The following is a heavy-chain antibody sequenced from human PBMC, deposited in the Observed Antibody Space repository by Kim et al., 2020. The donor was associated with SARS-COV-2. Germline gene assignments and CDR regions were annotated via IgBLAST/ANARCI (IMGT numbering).Heavy chain of an antibody. CDR3: ARSAHFWSGHYLDL. CDR2: INPYSGDT. CDR1: GYTGTEEE. V-gene: IGHV1-2*02. J-gene: IGHJ5*02. Sequence: ASVKVSCKASGYTGTEEERHWVRQAPGQGLEWMGWINPYSGDTNYAQKFQGRVTMTRDTSISTPYVELTSLRSDDTPVYYCARSAHFWSGHYLDLWGQGT. D-gene: IGHD3-3*01.